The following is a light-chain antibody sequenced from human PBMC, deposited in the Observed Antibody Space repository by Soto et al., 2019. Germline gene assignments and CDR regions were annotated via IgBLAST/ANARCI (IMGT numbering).Light chain of an antibody. CDR1: SSNIGNNA. CDR3: ATWDDRLNAWV. J-gene: IGLJ3*02. V-gene: IGLV1-36*01. CDR2: SDN. Sequence: QSVLTQPASVSEAPRQRGTISCSGSSSNIGNNAGNWYQQLPGKPPQLLIYSDNLVPSRVSDRFSVSKSGTSASLAISGLQSDDEADYYCATWDDRLNAWVFGGGTKLTVL.